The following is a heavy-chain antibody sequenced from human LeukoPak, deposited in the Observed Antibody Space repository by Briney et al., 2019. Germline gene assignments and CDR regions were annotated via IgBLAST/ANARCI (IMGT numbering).Heavy chain of an antibody. V-gene: IGHV3-21*01. CDR2: ISSGRNYI. D-gene: IGHD3-3*01. J-gene: IGHJ5*02. CDR3: TRDRDLGVGNWFDP. Sequence: PGGSLRLSCVASGFLFSDYSLNWVHQAPGKGLEWVSSISSGRNYIYYADSVRGRFTISRDNAKNSLYLQMNSLRAEDTAVYYCTRDRDLGVGNWFDPWGQGTLVTVSS. CDR1: GFLFSDYS.